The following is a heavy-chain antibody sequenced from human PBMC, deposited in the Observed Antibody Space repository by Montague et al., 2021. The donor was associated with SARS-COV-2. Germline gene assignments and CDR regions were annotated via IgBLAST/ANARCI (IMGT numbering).Heavy chain of an antibody. J-gene: IGHJ6*02. D-gene: IGHD1-26*01. CDR3: AKDLWGAQSGMDV. Sequence: SLRLSCAASGFTFSDSYMSWVRQAPGRGLEWIAYMSSSGHFASYADPVKGRFTISRDNAKNSLYLQMNSLRAEDTAMYYCAKDLWGAQSGMDVWGQGTTVTVSS. CDR2: MSSSGHFA. CDR1: GFTFSDSY. V-gene: IGHV3-11*06.